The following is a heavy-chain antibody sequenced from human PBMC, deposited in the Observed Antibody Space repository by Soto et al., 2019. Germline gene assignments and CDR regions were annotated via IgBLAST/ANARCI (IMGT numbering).Heavy chain of an antibody. V-gene: IGHV1-69*13. CDR3: ARGMARGTWFDP. CDR2: IIPIFGTA. D-gene: IGHD2-8*01. Sequence: VASVKVSCKASRYTFTGYYMHWVRQAPGQGLEWMGGIIPIFGTANYAQKFQGRVTITADESTSTAYMELSSLRSEDTAVYYCARGMARGTWFDPWGQGTLVTVSS. CDR1: RYTFTGYY. J-gene: IGHJ5*02.